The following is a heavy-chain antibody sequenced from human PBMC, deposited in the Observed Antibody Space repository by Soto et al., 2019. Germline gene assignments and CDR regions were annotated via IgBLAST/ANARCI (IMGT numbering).Heavy chain of an antibody. CDR1: GFTFSSYA. D-gene: IGHD1-26*01. CDR2: ISGSGGST. CDR3: AHHHSGSPDY. J-gene: IGHJ4*02. Sequence: HPVGSLRLPCAASGFTFSSYAMSWVRQAPGKGLEWVSAISGSGGSTYYADSVKGRFTISRDNSKNTLYLQMNSLRAEDTAVYYCAHHHSGSPDYWGQGTLVTVSS. V-gene: IGHV3-23*01.